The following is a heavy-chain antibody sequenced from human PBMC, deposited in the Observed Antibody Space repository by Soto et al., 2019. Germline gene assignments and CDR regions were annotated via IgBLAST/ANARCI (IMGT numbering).Heavy chain of an antibody. Sequence: QVQLVESGGGVVQPGRSLRLSCAASGFTFSSYAMHWVRQAPGKGLEWVAVISYDGSNKYYADSVKGRFTISRDNSKNTLYLQMNSLRAEDTAVYYCASPAGYGPIGDFDYWGQGTLVTVSS. J-gene: IGHJ4*02. D-gene: IGHD1-1*01. CDR3: ASPAGYGPIGDFDY. CDR2: ISYDGSNK. CDR1: GFTFSSYA. V-gene: IGHV3-30-3*01.